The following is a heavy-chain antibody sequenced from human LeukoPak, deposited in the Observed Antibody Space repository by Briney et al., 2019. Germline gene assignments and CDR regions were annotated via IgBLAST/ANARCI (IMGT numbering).Heavy chain of an antibody. CDR3: ARDSYYYDSSGYSAEYFQH. D-gene: IGHD3-22*01. Sequence: GGSLRLSCAASGFTFSSYWMSWVRQAPGKGLEWVANIKQDGSEKYYVDSVKGRFTISRDNAKNSLYLQMNSLRAEDTAVYYCARDSYYYDSSGYSAEYFQHWGQGTLVTVSS. CDR1: GFTFSSYW. CDR2: IKQDGSEK. V-gene: IGHV3-7*01. J-gene: IGHJ1*01.